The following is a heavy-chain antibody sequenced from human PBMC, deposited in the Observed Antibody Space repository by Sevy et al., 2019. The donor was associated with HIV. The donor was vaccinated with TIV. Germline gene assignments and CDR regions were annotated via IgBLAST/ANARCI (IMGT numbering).Heavy chain of an antibody. J-gene: IGHJ4*02. CDR3: ARRYFYDSRGSTVFDY. CDR2: IYYSGST. V-gene: IGHV4-59*13. CDR1: GVSISSFY. Sequence: SETLSLTCTVSGVSISSFYWSWIRQPPGKGLEWIGNIYYSGSTNYNPSLKSRVTISVDTSKNQFSLKRGSVTAADTAVYYCARRYFYDSRGSTVFDYWGQGTLVTVSS. D-gene: IGHD3-22*01.